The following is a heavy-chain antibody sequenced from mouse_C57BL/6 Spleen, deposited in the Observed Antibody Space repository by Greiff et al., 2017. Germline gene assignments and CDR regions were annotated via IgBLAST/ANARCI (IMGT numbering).Heavy chain of an antibody. CDR3: ARLLRPDDGYYFDY. J-gene: IGHJ2*01. V-gene: IGHV1-81*01. CDR2: IYPRSGNN. D-gene: IGHD1-2*01. Sequence: VKLQESGAELARPGASVKLSCKASGYTFTSYGISWVKQRTGQGLEWIGEIYPRSGNNYYNEKFKGKATLTADKSSSTAYMELRSLTSEDSAVYFCARLLRPDDGYYFDYWGQGTTLTVSS. CDR1: GYTFTSYG.